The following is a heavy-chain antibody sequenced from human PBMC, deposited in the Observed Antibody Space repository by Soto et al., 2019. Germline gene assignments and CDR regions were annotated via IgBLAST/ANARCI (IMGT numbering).Heavy chain of an antibody. D-gene: IGHD6-19*01. V-gene: IGHV3-23*01. Sequence: EVQLLESGGGFVQPGGSLRLSCAASGFTINTHDMTWVRQAPVKGLEWVSAFSGRSGDTYYAASVKGRFTIAVDNSKKTVILEMNNLRAEDTAVYYCAMDSSAWTNYFDAWAQGIQVTVSS. CDR2: FSGRSGDT. CDR1: GFTINTHD. J-gene: IGHJ4*02. CDR3: AMDSSAWTNYFDA.